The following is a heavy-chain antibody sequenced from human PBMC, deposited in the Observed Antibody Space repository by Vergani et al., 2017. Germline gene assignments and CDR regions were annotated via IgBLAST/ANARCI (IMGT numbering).Heavy chain of an antibody. CDR3: ARDGGEYDKDALDV. Sequence: QVQLQESGPGLVKPSQTLSLTCTVSGGSISSYYWSWIRQPPGKGLEWIGYISYSGSTNYNPSLKSRVTISVDTSKNQFSLKLTSVTAADTAVYYCARDGGEYDKDALDVWGQGTKVTVTS. CDR2: ISYSGST. D-gene: IGHD2-21*01. J-gene: IGHJ3*01. CDR1: GGSISSYY. V-gene: IGHV4-59*08.